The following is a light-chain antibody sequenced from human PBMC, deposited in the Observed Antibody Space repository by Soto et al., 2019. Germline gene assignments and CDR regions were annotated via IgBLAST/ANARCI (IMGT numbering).Light chain of an antibody. CDR1: QSISSY. Sequence: DIQMTPSPSSLSASVGDRVTITCLASQSISSYLNWYQQKPGKAPKLLIYAASSLQSGVPSRFSGSGSGTDFTLTISSLQPEDFATYYCQQSYSTPVTFGQGTKVEIK. CDR2: AAS. V-gene: IGKV1-39*01. J-gene: IGKJ1*01. CDR3: QQSYSTPVT.